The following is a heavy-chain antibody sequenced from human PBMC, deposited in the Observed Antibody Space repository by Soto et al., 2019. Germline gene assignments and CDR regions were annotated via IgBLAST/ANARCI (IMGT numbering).Heavy chain of an antibody. V-gene: IGHV3-33*01. J-gene: IGHJ4*02. CDR2: IWYDGSNK. D-gene: IGHD2-2*01. Sequence: HPGGSLRLSCAASGFTFSSYGMHWVRQAPGKGLEWVAVIWYDGSNKYYADSVKGRFTISRDNSKNTLYLQMSSLRVEDTAVYYCATEAMPGFDLDYWGQGTLVTVSS. CDR3: ATEAMPGFDLDY. CDR1: GFTFSSYG.